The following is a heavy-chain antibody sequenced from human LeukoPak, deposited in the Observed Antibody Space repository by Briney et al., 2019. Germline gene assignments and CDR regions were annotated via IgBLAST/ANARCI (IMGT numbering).Heavy chain of an antibody. CDR3: ARGGFGGSSSYYYYYYYMDV. Sequence: SETLSLTCAVYGGSFSGYYWSWIRQPPGKGLEWIGEINHSGSTNYNPSLKSRVTISVDTSKNQFSLKLSSVTAADTAVYYCARGGFGGSSSYYYYYYYMDVWGKGTTVTVSS. D-gene: IGHD6-6*01. J-gene: IGHJ6*03. CDR2: INHSGST. V-gene: IGHV4-34*01. CDR1: GGSFSGYY.